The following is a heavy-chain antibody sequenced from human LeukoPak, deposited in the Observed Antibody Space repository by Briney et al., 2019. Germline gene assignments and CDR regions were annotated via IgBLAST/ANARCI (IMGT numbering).Heavy chain of an antibody. Sequence: GGSLRLSCAASGFTFSSYWMSWVRQAPGKGLEWVANIKQDGSEKYYVDSVKGRFTISRDNAKNSLYLQMNSLRAEDTAVYYCARVRYYYDSSGYYGFDYWGQGTLVTVSS. J-gene: IGHJ4*02. V-gene: IGHV3-7*01. D-gene: IGHD3-22*01. CDR3: ARVRYYYDSSGYYGFDY. CDR2: IKQDGSEK. CDR1: GFTFSSYW.